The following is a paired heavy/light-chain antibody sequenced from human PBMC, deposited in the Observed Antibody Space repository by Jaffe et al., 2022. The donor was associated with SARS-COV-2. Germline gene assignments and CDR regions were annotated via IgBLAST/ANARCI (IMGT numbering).Heavy chain of an antibody. J-gene: IGHJ4*02. D-gene: IGHD6-19*01. CDR3: AKDREMWQWPVRGGSDY. CDR1: GFSFSSYG. V-gene: IGHV3-30*18. CDR2: ISYDGSKA. Sequence: QVQLVESGGGVVQPGRSLRLSCAASGFSFSSYGMNWVRQAPGKGLEWVAVISYDGSKAFYADSVKGRFTISRDNSRNTLSLQTNILRAEDTAVYYCAKDREMWQWPVRGGSDYWGQGTLVTVSS.
Light chain of an antibody. Sequence: QSALTQPASVSGSPGQSITISCTGTSSDVGAYKFVSWYQQHPGKAPKLMIYEVTSRPSGVSNRFSGSKSGNTASLTISGLQAEDEADYFCSSYTTSSTHVFGGGTKVTVL. CDR3: SSYTTSSTHV. J-gene: IGLJ2*01. CDR2: EVT. CDR1: SSDVGAYKF. V-gene: IGLV2-14*01.